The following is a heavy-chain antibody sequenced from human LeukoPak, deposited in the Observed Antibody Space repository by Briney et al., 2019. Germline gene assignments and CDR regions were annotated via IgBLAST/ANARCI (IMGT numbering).Heavy chain of an antibody. V-gene: IGHV4-34*01. CDR2: INHSGST. D-gene: IGHD3-9*01. Sequence: SETLSLTCTVSGGSISSYYWSWIRQPPGKGLEWIGEINHSGSTNYNPSLKSRVTISVDTSKNQFSLKLSSVTAADTAVYYCARAFYDILTGFCLDVWGKGTTVTVSS. CDR1: GGSISSYY. CDR3: ARAFYDILTGFCLDV. J-gene: IGHJ6*04.